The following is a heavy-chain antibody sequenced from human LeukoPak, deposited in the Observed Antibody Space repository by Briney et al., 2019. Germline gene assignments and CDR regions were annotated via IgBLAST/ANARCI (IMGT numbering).Heavy chain of an antibody. CDR1: GGSFSGYY. V-gene: IGHV4-34*01. J-gene: IGHJ4*02. CDR2: INHSGST. D-gene: IGHD5-24*01. CDR3: ARGIDGYNQVYFDY. Sequence: SETLSLTCAVYGGSFSGYYWSWIRQPPGKGLEWIGEINHSGSTNYDPSLKSRVTISVDTSKNQFSLKLSSVTAADTAVYYCARGIDGYNQVYFDYWGQGTLVTVSS.